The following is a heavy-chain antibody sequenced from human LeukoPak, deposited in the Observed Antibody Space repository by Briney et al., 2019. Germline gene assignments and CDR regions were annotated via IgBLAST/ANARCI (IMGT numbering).Heavy chain of an antibody. CDR2: IYYSGST. D-gene: IGHD4-17*01. Sequence: PSETLSLTCTVSGGSIRSSTSYWGWIRQPPGKGLEWIGSIYYSGSTYYSPSLKSRVTMSVGTSKNQFSLKVRSVTAADTAVYYCAREEANYGIDYWGQGALVTVSS. J-gene: IGHJ4*02. CDR1: GGSIRSSTSY. V-gene: IGHV4-39*02. CDR3: AREEANYGIDY.